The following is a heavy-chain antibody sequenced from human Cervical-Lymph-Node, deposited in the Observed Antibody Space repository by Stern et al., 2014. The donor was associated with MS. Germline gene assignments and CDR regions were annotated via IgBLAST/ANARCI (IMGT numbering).Heavy chain of an antibody. CDR3: ARSFRRYYDSTGYPDALDV. V-gene: IGHV1-69*01. CDR1: GDTFINHA. CDR2: IIPINDAA. D-gene: IGHD3-22*01. Sequence: QVKMVQSGAEVKKPGSSVKVSCKASGDTFINHAFTWVRQAPGQGLEWMGGIIPINDAAKYAQKFPGRVTITADASTNTVYMELSSLRSEDTAMFYCARSFRRYYDSTGYPDALDVWGQGTMVTVSS. J-gene: IGHJ3*01.